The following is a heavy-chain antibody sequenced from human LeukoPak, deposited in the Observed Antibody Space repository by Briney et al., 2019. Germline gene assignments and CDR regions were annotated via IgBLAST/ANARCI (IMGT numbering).Heavy chain of an antibody. CDR2: ITRSGPTI. D-gene: IGHD6-19*01. V-gene: IGHV3-11*04. Sequence: GGSLRLSCAASGFAFSDFYMSWIRQAPGKGLEWVSYITRSGPTIYYADSVRGRFTISRDNAKNSLYLQMNSLRVGDTAVYYCVCGQPNQWLRGVWGKGTTVTVSS. CDR1: GFAFSDFY. CDR3: VCGQPNQWLRGV. J-gene: IGHJ6*04.